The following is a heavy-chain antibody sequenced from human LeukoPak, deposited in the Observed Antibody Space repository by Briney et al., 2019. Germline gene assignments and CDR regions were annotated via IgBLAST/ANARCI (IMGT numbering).Heavy chain of an antibody. J-gene: IGHJ4*02. CDR3: TAVGGSTTYFDY. CDR2: IKSKTDGGTT. D-gene: IGHD1-26*01. CDR1: GFTFSNAW. Sequence: GGSLRLSCAASGFTFSNAWMSRVRQAPGKGLEWVGRIKSKTDGGTTDYAAPVKGRFTISRDDSKSTLYPQMNSLKTEDTAVYYCTAVGGSTTYFDYWGQGTLVTVSS. V-gene: IGHV3-15*01.